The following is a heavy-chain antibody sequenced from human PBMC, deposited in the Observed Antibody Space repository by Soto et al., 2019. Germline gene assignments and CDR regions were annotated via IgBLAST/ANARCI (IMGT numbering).Heavy chain of an antibody. V-gene: IGHV4-59*08. CDR2: IYYSGST. D-gene: IGHD2-2*01. J-gene: IGHJ3*01. Sequence: ASETLSLTCTVSGGSISSYFWSWIRQPPGKGLEWIGYIYYSGSTDYNPSLKSRVTISVDTSKNQFSLKLSSVTAADTAMCYCARPRSSSRKGAFDVWGQGTMVTVSS. CDR3: ARPRSSSRKGAFDV. CDR1: GGSISSYF.